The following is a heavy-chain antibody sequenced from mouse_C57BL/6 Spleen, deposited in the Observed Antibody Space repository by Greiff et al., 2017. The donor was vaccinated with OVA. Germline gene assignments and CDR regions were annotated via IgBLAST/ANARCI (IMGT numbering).Heavy chain of an antibody. CDR1: GYAFSSSW. V-gene: IGHV1-82*01. CDR3: ARSQDYCDC. Sequence: QVQLQQSGPELVKPGASVKISCKASGYAFSSSWMNWVKQRPGKGLEWIGRIYPGDGDTNYNGKFKGKATLTADKSSSTAYMQLSSLTSEDSAVYFCARSQDYCDCWGQGTTLTVSS. J-gene: IGHJ2*01. CDR2: IYPGDGDT.